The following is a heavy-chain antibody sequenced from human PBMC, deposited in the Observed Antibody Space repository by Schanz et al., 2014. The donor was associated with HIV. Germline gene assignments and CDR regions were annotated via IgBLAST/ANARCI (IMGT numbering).Heavy chain of an antibody. CDR2: ISESGGRS. Sequence: EVQMLESGGGSVQPGGSLRLSCAASGFTFSNFAMSWVRQAPGKGLEWVSSISESGGRSYYADSVNGRFTISRDNSRNILYLQMSNLRAEDTALYYCVTEQYSTISAWGQGALVIVSS. CDR1: GFTFSNFA. J-gene: IGHJ5*02. V-gene: IGHV3-23*01. D-gene: IGHD2-15*01. CDR3: VTEQYSTISA.